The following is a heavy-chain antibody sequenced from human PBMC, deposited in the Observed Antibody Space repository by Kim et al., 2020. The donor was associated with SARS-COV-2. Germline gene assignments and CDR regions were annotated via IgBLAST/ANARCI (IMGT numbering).Heavy chain of an antibody. Sequence: SETLSLTCTVSGGSISSSSYYWGWIRQPPGKGLEWIGSIYYSGSTYYNPSLKSRVTISVDTSKNQFSLKLSSVTAADTAVYYCGSMVTPRSMGYYYGMDVWGQGTTVTVSS. CDR1: GGSISSSSYY. V-gene: IGHV4-39*01. CDR2: IYYSGST. J-gene: IGHJ6*02. D-gene: IGHD6-13*01. CDR3: GSMVTPRSMGYYYGMDV.